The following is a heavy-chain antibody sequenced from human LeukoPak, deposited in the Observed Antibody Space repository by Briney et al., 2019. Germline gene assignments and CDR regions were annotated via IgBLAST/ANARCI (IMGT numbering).Heavy chain of an antibody. CDR2: IWYDGSNK. Sequence: GGSLRLSCAASGFTFSSYGMHWVRQAPGKGLEWVAVIWYDGSNKYYADSVKGRFTTSRDNSKNTLYLQMNSLRAEDTAVYYCARSGYCSGGSCYPPPAFDYWGQGTLVTVSS. J-gene: IGHJ4*02. CDR1: GFTFSSYG. CDR3: ARSGYCSGGSCYPPPAFDY. V-gene: IGHV3-33*01. D-gene: IGHD2-15*01.